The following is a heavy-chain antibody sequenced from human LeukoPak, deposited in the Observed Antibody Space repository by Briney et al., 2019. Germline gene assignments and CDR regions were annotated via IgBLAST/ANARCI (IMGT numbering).Heavy chain of an antibody. Sequence: GESLKISCKGSGYSFINYWIAWVRPMPGKGLEWMGIIYPADSDAKYSQSFHGQVTISADTSINTAYLQWSSLTASDTAMYYCARLTDYYDSSGYYRNYNWFDPWGQGTLVTVSS. CDR1: GYSFINYW. CDR2: IYPADSDA. J-gene: IGHJ5*02. D-gene: IGHD3-22*01. CDR3: ARLTDYYDSSGYYRNYNWFDP. V-gene: IGHV5-51*01.